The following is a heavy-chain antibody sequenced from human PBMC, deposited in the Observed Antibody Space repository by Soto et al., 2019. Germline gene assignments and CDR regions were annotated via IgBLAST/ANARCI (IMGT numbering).Heavy chain of an antibody. D-gene: IGHD5-12*01. V-gene: IGHV3-23*01. CDR3: AKAGGKEYSGYDDAFDI. CDR2: ISGSGGST. Sequence: HPGGSLRLSCAASGFTFSSYAMSWVRQAPGKGLDCVSAISGSGGSTYYADSVKGRFTISRDNSKNTLYLQMNSLRAEDTAVYYCAKAGGKEYSGYDDAFDIWGQGTMVT. CDR1: GFTFSSYA. J-gene: IGHJ3*02.